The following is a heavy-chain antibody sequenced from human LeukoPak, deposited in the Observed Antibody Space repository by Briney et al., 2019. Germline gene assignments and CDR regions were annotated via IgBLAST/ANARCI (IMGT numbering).Heavy chain of an antibody. Sequence: GGSLRLSCAASGLTFSSYAMSWVRQAPGKGLEWVSSISGSGGSTYYADSVKGRFTISRDNSQNTLYLQMNSLRAEDTAVYYCAKDRSGGGDYYFGMDVWGPGTAVTVSS. J-gene: IGHJ6*02. D-gene: IGHD6-19*01. CDR2: ISGSGGST. V-gene: IGHV3-23*01. CDR3: AKDRSGGGDYYFGMDV. CDR1: GLTFSSYA.